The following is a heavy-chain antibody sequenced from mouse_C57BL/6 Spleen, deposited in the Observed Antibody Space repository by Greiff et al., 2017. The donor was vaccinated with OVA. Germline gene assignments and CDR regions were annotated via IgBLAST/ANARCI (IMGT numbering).Heavy chain of an antibody. J-gene: IGHJ2*01. V-gene: IGHV1-81*01. CDR3: AREIITTVVAHFDY. CDR1: GYTFTSYG. CDR2: IYPRSGNT. D-gene: IGHD1-1*01. Sequence: VKLVESGAELARPGASVKLSCKASGYTFTSYGISWVKQRTGQGLEWIGEIYPRSGNTYYNEKFKGKATLTADKSCSTAYMELRSLTSEDSAVYFCAREIITTVVAHFDYWGQGTTLTVSS.